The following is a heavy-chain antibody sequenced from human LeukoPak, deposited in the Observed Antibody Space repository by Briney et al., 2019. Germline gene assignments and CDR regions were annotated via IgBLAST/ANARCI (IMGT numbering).Heavy chain of an antibody. V-gene: IGHV3-23*01. CDR3: AKFRDGYNYYFDY. D-gene: IGHD5-24*01. CDR1: GFTFSSYA. CDR2: ISGSGGST. Sequence: GGSLSLSCAASGFTFSSYAMSWVRQAPGKGLEWVSAISGSGGSTYYADSVKGRFTISRDNSKNTLYLQMNSLRAEDTAVYYCAKFRDGYNYYFDYWGQGTLVTVSS. J-gene: IGHJ4*02.